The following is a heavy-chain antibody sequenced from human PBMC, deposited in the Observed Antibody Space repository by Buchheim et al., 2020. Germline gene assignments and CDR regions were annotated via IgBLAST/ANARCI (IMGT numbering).Heavy chain of an antibody. CDR3: ARSFSSWSGNWFDP. CDR1: GFHYSGHT. CDR2: IGSDGTSI. J-gene: IGHJ5*02. Sequence: DVQLVESGGRLIQPGGSLRLSCVASGFHYSGHTMNWVRQAPGKRPEWIAYIGSDGTSIFYAGSVKGRFTISRDNAKNSLYLQMNSLRDNDTAMYYCARSFSSWSGNWFDPWGQGTL. D-gene: IGHD6-13*01. V-gene: IGHV3-48*02.